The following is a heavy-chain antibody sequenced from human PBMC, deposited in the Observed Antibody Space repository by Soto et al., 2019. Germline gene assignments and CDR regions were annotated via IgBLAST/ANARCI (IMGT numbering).Heavy chain of an antibody. D-gene: IGHD3-10*01. Sequence: SETLSLTCAVYGGSFSGYQWSWIRQTPGKGLEWIGEINDSGNINYNPSLKSRVTILVDTAKKQISLKLSSVTAADTAVYYCARGLILWFGELSRLRGCYYDVEVWGKGTRVTVPS. V-gene: IGHV4-34*01. CDR3: ARGLILWFGELSRLRGCYYDVEV. CDR2: INDSGNI. J-gene: IGHJ6*03. CDR1: GGSFSGYQ.